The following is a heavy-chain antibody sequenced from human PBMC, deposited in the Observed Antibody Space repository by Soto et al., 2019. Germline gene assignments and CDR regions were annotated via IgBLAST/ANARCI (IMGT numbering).Heavy chain of an antibody. J-gene: IGHJ4*02. CDR1: GDSISSGDYY. V-gene: IGHV4-30-4*01. D-gene: IGHD3-9*01. Sequence: ASETLSLTCTVSGDSISSGDYYWSWIRQPPGKGLEWIGYIYYSGSAYYNPSLKSRVTISVDTSKNQFSLKLSSVTAADTAVYYCARDILYRLDYWGQGILLTVSS. CDR3: ARDILYRLDY. CDR2: IYYSGSA.